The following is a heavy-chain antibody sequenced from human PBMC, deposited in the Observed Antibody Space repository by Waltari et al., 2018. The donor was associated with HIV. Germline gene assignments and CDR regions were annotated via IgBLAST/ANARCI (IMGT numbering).Heavy chain of an antibody. J-gene: IGHJ3*02. V-gene: IGHV3-9*01. CDR3: AKDMSSDDAFDI. Sequence: EVQLVESGGGLVQPGRSLRLSCAASGFTFDDYAMPWVRQAPGKGLDWVSGISRNSGSIGYADSVKGRFTISRDNAKNSLYLQMNSLRAEDTALYYCAKDMSSDDAFDIWGQGTMVTVSS. CDR2: ISRNSGSI. CDR1: GFTFDDYA.